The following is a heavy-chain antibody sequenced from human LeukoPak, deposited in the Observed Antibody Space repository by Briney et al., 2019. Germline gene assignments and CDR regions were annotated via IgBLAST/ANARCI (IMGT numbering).Heavy chain of an antibody. Sequence: ASVKVSCKASGYTFIGYYIHWVRQAPGQGPEWMGWINPNSGGTNSAQKFQGRVTMTRDTSISAAYMELSRLRSDDTAVYYCARDNDTAMAEYYFDYWGQGTLVTVSS. CDR3: ARDNDTAMAEYYFDY. CDR2: INPNSGGT. V-gene: IGHV1-2*02. D-gene: IGHD5-18*01. J-gene: IGHJ4*02. CDR1: GYTFIGYY.